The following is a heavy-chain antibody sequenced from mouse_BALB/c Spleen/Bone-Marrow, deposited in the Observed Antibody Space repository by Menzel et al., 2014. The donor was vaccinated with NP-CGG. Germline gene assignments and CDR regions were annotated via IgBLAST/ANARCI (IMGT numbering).Heavy chain of an antibody. J-gene: IGHJ4*01. Sequence: VKLVESGAELVRPGSSVKISCKASGYVFSTYWMNWVKPRPGQGLERIGQIXPGDGDTNYNGKFKDKVILTADKSSSTAYMQLSSLTSEDSAVYFCARSGKGAMDYWGQGTSVTVSS. CDR1: GYVFSTYW. V-gene: IGHV1-80*01. CDR3: ARSGKGAMDY. CDR2: IXPGDGDT. D-gene: IGHD2-1*01.